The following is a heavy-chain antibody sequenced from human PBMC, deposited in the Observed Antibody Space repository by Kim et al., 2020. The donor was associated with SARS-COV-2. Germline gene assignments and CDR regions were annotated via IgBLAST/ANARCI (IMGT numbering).Heavy chain of an antibody. CDR2: IKQDGSEK. D-gene: IGHD6-6*01. CDR1: GFTFSSYW. Sequence: GGSLRLSCAASGFTFSSYWMSWVRQAPGKGLEWVANIKQDGSEKYYVDSVKGRFTISRDNAKNSLYLQMNSLRAEDTAVYYCARDGYSSSSGRSYYYYMDVWGKGTTVTVSS. J-gene: IGHJ6*03. CDR3: ARDGYSSSSGRSYYYYMDV. V-gene: IGHV3-7*01.